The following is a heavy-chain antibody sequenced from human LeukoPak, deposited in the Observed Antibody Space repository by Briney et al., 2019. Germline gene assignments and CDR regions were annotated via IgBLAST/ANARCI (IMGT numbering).Heavy chain of an antibody. Sequence: SETLSLTCTVSGGSISSGGYYWDWIRQPPGKGLEWIRSIYYSGSTYYNPSLKSRVTMAVDTSKNQFSLRLTSVTAADTAVYFCTREDYGDASIDYWGQGTLVTVSS. D-gene: IGHD4-17*01. CDR2: IYYSGST. CDR1: GGSISSGGYY. V-gene: IGHV4-39*07. J-gene: IGHJ4*02. CDR3: TREDYGDASIDY.